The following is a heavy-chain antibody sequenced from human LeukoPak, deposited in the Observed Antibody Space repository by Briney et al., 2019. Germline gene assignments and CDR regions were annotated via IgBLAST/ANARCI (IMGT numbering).Heavy chain of an antibody. CDR3: ARDPRRLNYGSGSFGYYYYYYMDV. V-gene: IGHV1-69*06. CDR1: GGTFSNYT. CDR2: IIPIFGTA. D-gene: IGHD3-10*01. J-gene: IGHJ6*03. Sequence: GASVKVSCKTSGGTFSNYTISWVRQAPGQGLEWMGGIIPIFGTANYAQKFQGRVTITADKFTSTAYMELSSLRSEDTAVYYCARDPRRLNYGSGSFGYYYYYYMDVWGKGTTVTVSS.